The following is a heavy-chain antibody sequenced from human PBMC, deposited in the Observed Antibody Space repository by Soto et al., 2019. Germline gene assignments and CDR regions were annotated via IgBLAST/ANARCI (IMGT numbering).Heavy chain of an antibody. D-gene: IGHD3-10*01. Sequence: DVQLEESGGGLVKPGGSLRLSCVASEFTFSVYSMNWVRQAPGKGLEWVSSISSGSSYIYYADSVKGRFTISRDNDKSSLFLHMNSLRVDDTAVYYCTRDRVKIRGGYYHYYGMGVWGQGTTVTVSS. CDR3: TRDRVKIRGGYYHYYGMGV. V-gene: IGHV3-21*02. J-gene: IGHJ6*02. CDR2: ISSGSSYI. CDR1: EFTFSVYS.